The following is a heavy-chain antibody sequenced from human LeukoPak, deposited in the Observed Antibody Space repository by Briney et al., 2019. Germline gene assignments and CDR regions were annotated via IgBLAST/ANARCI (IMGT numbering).Heavy chain of an antibody. J-gene: IGHJ6*02. Sequence: GGSLRLSCAASGFTFSSYAMSWVRHAPGKGLEWVAGIRDSGETTYYADSAKGRFTISRDNSKNTLYLQMNSLRAEHTAVYYCTKESIYCSRTSCYSPYGTDVWGQGTTVTVSS. CDR2: IRDSGETT. D-gene: IGHD2-2*02. CDR3: TKESIYCSRTSCYSPYGTDV. CDR1: GFTFSSYA. V-gene: IGHV3-23*01.